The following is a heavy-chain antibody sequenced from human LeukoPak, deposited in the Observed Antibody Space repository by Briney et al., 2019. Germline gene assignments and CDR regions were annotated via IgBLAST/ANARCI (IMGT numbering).Heavy chain of an antibody. Sequence: QPGGSLRLSCAASGFTFSSYAMSWVRQAPGKGLEWVSAISGSGGSTYYADSVKGRFTISRDNSKNTLYLQMNSLRAEDTAVYYCAREPYSSGWYFSYYFDYWGQGTLVTVSS. J-gene: IGHJ4*02. CDR3: AREPYSSGWYFSYYFDY. D-gene: IGHD6-19*01. CDR1: GFTFSSYA. V-gene: IGHV3-23*01. CDR2: ISGSGGST.